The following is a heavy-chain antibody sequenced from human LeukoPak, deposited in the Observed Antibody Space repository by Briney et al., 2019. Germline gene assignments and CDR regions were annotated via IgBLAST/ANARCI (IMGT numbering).Heavy chain of an antibody. CDR2: IYYSGSA. CDR1: GGSISSDY. CDR3: ARLTMVRGSAAYYYGVDV. D-gene: IGHD3-10*01. Sequence: PSETLSLTCTVSGGSISSDYWSWIRQPPGKGLEWIGYIYYSGSANYNPSLKSRVTISVDTSKNQFSLKLTSVTAADTAVYYCARLTMVRGSAAYYYGVDVWGQGTTVTVSS. V-gene: IGHV4-59*08. J-gene: IGHJ6*02.